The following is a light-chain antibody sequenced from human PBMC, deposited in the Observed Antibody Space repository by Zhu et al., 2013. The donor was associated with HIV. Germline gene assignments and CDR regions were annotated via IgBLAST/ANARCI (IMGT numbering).Light chain of an antibody. Sequence: QSALTQPASVSGSPGQSITISCTGTSSDVGSYNLVSWYQQHPGKAPKLMIYEGSKRPSGVSNRFSGSKSGNTASLTISGLQAEDEADYHCCSYAGSFVNVFGTGTKVTVL. CDR2: EGS. V-gene: IGLV2-23*01. J-gene: IGLJ1*01. CDR1: SSDVGSYNL. CDR3: CSYAGSFVNV.